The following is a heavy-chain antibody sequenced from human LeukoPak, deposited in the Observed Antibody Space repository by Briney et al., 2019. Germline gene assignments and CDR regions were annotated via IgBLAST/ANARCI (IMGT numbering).Heavy chain of an antibody. V-gene: IGHV3-48*03. CDR1: GFTFSNYE. Sequence: PGGSLRLSCAASGFTFSNYEMNGVRQAPGKGLEWVSYISNSGTTIYYTDSVKGRFTISRDNAQNSLYLQMNSLRAEDTAVYYCARAVAGTPIDYWGQGTLVTVSS. CDR2: ISNSGTTI. D-gene: IGHD6-19*01. CDR3: ARAVAGTPIDY. J-gene: IGHJ4*02.